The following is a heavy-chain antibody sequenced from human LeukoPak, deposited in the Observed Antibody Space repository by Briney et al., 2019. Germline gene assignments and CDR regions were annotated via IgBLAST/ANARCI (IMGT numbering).Heavy chain of an antibody. CDR3: TRSPEYYDFWSGSDY. CDR2: IRSKAYGGTT. D-gene: IGHD3-3*01. V-gene: IGHV3-49*04. J-gene: IGHJ4*02. Sequence: PGRSLRLSCTASAFTFGDYAMSWVRQAPGKGLEWVGFIRSKAYGGTTEYAASVKGRFTISRDDPKSIAYLQMNSLKTEDTAVYYCTRSPEYYDFWSGSDYWGQGTLVTVSS. CDR1: AFTFGDYA.